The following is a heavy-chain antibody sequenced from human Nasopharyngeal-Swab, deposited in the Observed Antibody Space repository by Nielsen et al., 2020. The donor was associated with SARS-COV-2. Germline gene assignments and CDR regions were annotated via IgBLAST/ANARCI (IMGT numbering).Heavy chain of an antibody. D-gene: IGHD7-27*01. J-gene: IGHJ4*02. CDR3: ARAGEYRFDY. CDR2: LNGDATTV. CDR1: GFTFSSSW. V-gene: IGHV3-74*01. Sequence: GESLKISCAGSGFTFSSSWLHWVRQAPGKGLVWVARLNGDATTVDYADSVKGRFTISRDNARNTLYLQMNGLRDEDTAIYYCARAGEYRFDYWGQGTLVTVSS.